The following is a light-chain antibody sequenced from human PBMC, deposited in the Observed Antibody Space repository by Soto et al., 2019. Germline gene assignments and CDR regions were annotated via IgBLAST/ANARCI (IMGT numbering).Light chain of an antibody. CDR1: SSDIGGYNS. Sequence: QSALTQPASVSGSPGQSITISCTGSSSDIGGYNSVSWYQQHPGKAPKLMIYEVNNRPSGISNRFSGSKSGNTASLTISGLQADDEADYHCSSYTTSNIVVFGGGTQLTVL. J-gene: IGLJ2*01. CDR3: SSYTTSNIVV. CDR2: EVN. V-gene: IGLV2-14*01.